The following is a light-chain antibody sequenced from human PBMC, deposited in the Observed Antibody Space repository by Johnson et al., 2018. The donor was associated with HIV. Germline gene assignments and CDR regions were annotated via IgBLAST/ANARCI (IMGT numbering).Light chain of an antibody. CDR2: DNN. J-gene: IGLJ1*01. Sequence: SVLTQPPSVSAAPGQKVTISCSGSNSNIGNNYVSWYQQLPGTAPKLLIYDNNKRPSGIPDRFSGSKSGTSATLGITGLQTGDEADYYCGTCHSALSGGGVFGTGTRVTVL. CDR3: GTCHSALSGGGV. V-gene: IGLV1-51*01. CDR1: NSNIGNNY.